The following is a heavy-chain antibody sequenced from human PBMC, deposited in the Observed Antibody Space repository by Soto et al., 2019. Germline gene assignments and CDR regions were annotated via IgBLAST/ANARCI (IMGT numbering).Heavy chain of an antibody. V-gene: IGHV3-21*01. D-gene: IGHD6-19*01. CDR2: ISSTSTYT. CDR1: GFTFRSYA. CDR3: ARDLALAGNY. Sequence: GSLRLCCAASGFTFRSYAMNWVRQTQEKGLEWVSSISSTSTYTHYADSVKGRFTISRDNANNSLFLQMNSLRAEDTAIYYCARDLALAGNYWGQGALVTVSS. J-gene: IGHJ4*02.